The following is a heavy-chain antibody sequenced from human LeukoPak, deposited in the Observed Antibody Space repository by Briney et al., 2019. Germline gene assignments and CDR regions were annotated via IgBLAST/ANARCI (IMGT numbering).Heavy chain of an antibody. CDR3: AKDVDMKDWPPTYAFDI. V-gene: IGHV3-9*01. CDR1: GFTFDDYA. CDR2: ISWNSGSI. D-gene: IGHD5-24*01. Sequence: GGSLRLSCAASGFTFDDYAMHWVRQAPGKGLEWVSGISWNSGSIGYADSVKGRFTIFRDNAKNSLYLQMNSLRAEDTALYYCAKDVDMKDWPPTYAFDIWGQGTMVTVSS. J-gene: IGHJ3*02.